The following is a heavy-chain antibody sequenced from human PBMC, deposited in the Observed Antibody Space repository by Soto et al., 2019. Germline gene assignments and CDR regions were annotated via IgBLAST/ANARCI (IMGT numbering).Heavy chain of an antibody. D-gene: IGHD3-22*01. V-gene: IGHV4-59*01. CDR1: GGSISSYY. Sequence: SETLSITCTVSGGSISSYYWSWIRQPPGKGLEWIGYIYYSGSTNYNPSLKSRVTISVDTSKNQFSLKLSSVTAADTAVYYCARTYYYDSSGYVDYWGQGTLVTVSS. CDR2: IYYSGST. J-gene: IGHJ4*02. CDR3: ARTYYYDSSGYVDY.